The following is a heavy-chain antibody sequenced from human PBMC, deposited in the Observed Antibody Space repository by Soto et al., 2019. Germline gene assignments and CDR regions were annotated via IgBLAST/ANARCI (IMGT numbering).Heavy chain of an antibody. D-gene: IGHD3-3*01. V-gene: IGHV4-4*02. CDR2: IYHSGST. CDR1: GGSISSSNW. Sequence: SETLSLTCAVSGGSISSSNWWSWVRQPPGKGLEWIGEIYHSGSTNYNPSLKSRVTISVDKSKNQFSLKLSSVTAADTAVYYCARAREGVVTIRWFQPWGQAPLFTVS. J-gene: IGHJ5*02. CDR3: ARAREGVVTIRWFQP.